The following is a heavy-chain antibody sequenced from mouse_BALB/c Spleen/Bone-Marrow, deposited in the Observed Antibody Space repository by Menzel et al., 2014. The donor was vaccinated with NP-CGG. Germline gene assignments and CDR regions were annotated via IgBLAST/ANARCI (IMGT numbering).Heavy chain of an antibody. CDR1: GFTFSTYA. D-gene: IGHD1-1*01. CDR3: ARDGCGSSD. Sequence: EVKLMESGGVLVKPGGSLKLSCAASGFTFSTYAMSWVRQSPEKRLEWVAEISSGGSYTYYPGTVTGRFTISRDNAKNTLYLEMSSLRSEDAAMYYCARDGCGSSDWGQGTLVTVSA. CDR2: ISSGGSYT. V-gene: IGHV5-9-4*01. J-gene: IGHJ3*01.